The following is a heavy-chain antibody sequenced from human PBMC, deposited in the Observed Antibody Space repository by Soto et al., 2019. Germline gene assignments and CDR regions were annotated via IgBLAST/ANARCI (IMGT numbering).Heavy chain of an antibody. CDR2: ISAYNGNT. Sequence: ASVKVTCKASGYTFTSYGISWVRQAPGQGLEWMGWISAYNGNTNYAQKLQGRVTMTTDTSTSTAYMELRSLRSDDTAVYYCARDPGTRGDYYYYYGMDVWGQGTTVTVSS. V-gene: IGHV1-18*01. D-gene: IGHD1-1*01. CDR1: GYTFTSYG. CDR3: ARDPGTRGDYYYYYGMDV. J-gene: IGHJ6*02.